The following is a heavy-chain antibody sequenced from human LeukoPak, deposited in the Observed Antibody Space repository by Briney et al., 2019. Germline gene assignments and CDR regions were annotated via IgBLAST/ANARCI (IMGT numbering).Heavy chain of an antibody. Sequence: GGSLRLSCAASGFTFSSYGMHWVRQAPGKGLEWVAFIRYDGSNKYYADSVKGRFTISRDNSKNTLYLQMNSLRAEDTAVYYCARDLMRGVTTFWFDPWGQGTLVTVSS. D-gene: IGHD4-17*01. CDR1: GFTFSSYG. V-gene: IGHV3-30*02. CDR2: IRYDGSNK. J-gene: IGHJ5*02. CDR3: ARDLMRGVTTFWFDP.